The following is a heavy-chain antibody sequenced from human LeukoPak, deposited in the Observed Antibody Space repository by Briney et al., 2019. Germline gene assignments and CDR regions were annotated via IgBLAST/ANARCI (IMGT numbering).Heavy chain of an antibody. V-gene: IGHV4-59*01. CDR1: GGSISSYY. D-gene: IGHD3-16*02. J-gene: IGHJ4*02. Sequence: SETLSLTCTVSGGSISSYYWSWIRQPPGKGLEWIGYIYYSGSTNYNPSLKSRATISVDTSKNQFSLKLSSVTAADTAVYYCARGEDLRLGELSPFDYWGQGTLVTVSS. CDR3: ARGEDLRLGELSPFDY. CDR2: IYYSGST.